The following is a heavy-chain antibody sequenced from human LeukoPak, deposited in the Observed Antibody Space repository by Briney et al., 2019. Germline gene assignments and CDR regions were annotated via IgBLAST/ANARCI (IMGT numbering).Heavy chain of an antibody. CDR1: GYTFTSYD. D-gene: IGHD1-26*01. CDR3: ARGLSVARWGATRSLAY. V-gene: IGHV1-8*01. CDR2: MNPNSGNT. J-gene: IGHJ4*02. Sequence: ASVKVSCKASGYTFTSYDINWVRQATGQGLEWMGWMNPNSGNTGYAQKFRGRVTMTRNTSISTAYMELSSLRSEDTAVYYCARGLSVARWGATRSLAYWGQGTLVTVSS.